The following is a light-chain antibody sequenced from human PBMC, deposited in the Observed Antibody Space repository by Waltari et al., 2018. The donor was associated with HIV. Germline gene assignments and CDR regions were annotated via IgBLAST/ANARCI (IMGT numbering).Light chain of an antibody. CDR2: WAS. CDR1: KSVLYSSNNKNY. V-gene: IGKV4-1*01. J-gene: IGKJ1*01. Sequence: DIVMTQSPDDLAVSRGEGATINCKSSKSVLYSSNNKNYLAWHQQKPGKPPNLLIYWASTRESGVPDRFSGSGSGTDFTLTISSLQAEDVAVYYCQQYYSTPTFGQGTKVEIK. CDR3: QQYYSTPT.